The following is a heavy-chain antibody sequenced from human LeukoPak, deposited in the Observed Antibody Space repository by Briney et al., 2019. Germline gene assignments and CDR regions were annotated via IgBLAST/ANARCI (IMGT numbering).Heavy chain of an antibody. Sequence: GRSLRLSCAASGFTFSSYGMHWVRQAPGKGLEWVAVIWYDGSNKYYADSAKGRFTISRDNSKNTLYLQMNSLRAEDTAVYYCAREGGVQGVIIPRTFDYWGQGTLVTVSS. CDR2: IWYDGSNK. CDR3: AREGGVQGVIIPRTFDY. V-gene: IGHV3-33*01. CDR1: GFTFSSYG. J-gene: IGHJ4*02. D-gene: IGHD3-10*01.